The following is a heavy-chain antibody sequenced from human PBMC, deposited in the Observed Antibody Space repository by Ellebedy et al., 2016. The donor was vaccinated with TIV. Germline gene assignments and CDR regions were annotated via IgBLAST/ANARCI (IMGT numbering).Heavy chain of an antibody. V-gene: IGHV4-34*01. CDR2: INHSGST. CDR3: ARGGDFDWLYVSVRNWFDP. D-gene: IGHD3-9*01. CDR1: GGSFSGYY. J-gene: IGHJ5*02. Sequence: SETLSLXXAVSGGSFSGYYWSWIRQPPGKGLEWIGEINHSGSTNYNPSLNSRVTISVDTSTNQFSLKLSSVTAADTAVYYCARGGDFDWLYVSVRNWFDPWGQGTLVTVSS.